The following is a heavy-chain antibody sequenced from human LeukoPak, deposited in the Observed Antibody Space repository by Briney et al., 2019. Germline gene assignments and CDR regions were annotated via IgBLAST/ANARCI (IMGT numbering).Heavy chain of an antibody. V-gene: IGHV3-9*03. Sequence: PGGSLRLSCAASGFTFDDYAMHWVRQAPGKGLEWVSGISWNSGSIGYADSVKGRFTISRDNAKNSLYLQMNSLRAEYMALYYCAKGRIAAAVRGAFDIWGQGTMVTVSS. J-gene: IGHJ3*02. D-gene: IGHD6-13*01. CDR1: GFTFDDYA. CDR3: AKGRIAAAVRGAFDI. CDR2: ISWNSGSI.